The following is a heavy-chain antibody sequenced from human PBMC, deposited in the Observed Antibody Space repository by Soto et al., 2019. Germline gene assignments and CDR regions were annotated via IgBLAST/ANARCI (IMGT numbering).Heavy chain of an antibody. Sequence: QVQLQQWGAGLLKPSETLSLTCAVYGGSFSGYYWSWIRQPPGKGLEGMGEINHSGSTTYNPSLKRRVTLSVDTSKNKFSLKLSSVPAADTAVYYCARVRGRGYRGYGRGPYGYWGQGTPVTVSS. CDR2: INHSGST. CDR1: GGSFSGYY. V-gene: IGHV4-34*01. J-gene: IGHJ4*02. CDR3: ARVRGRGYRGYGRGPYGY. D-gene: IGHD5-12*01.